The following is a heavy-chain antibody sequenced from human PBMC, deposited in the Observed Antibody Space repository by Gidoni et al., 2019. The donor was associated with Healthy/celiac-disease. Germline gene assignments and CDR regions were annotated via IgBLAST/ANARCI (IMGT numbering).Heavy chain of an antibody. J-gene: IGHJ4*02. CDR2: IYYSGST. CDR1: GGSISSSSYY. V-gene: IGHV4-39*01. D-gene: IGHD6-13*01. CDR3: ARHQQQQFLDY. Sequence: QLQLQESGPGLVTPSETLSLTCTVSGGSISSSSYYWGWIRQPPGKGLEWIGSIYYSGSTYYNPSLKSRVTISVDTSKNQFSLKLSSVTAADTAVYYCARHQQQQFLDYWGQGTLVTVSS.